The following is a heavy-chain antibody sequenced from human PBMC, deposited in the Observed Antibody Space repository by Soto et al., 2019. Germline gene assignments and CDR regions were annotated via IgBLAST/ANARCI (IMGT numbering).Heavy chain of an antibody. D-gene: IGHD3-22*01. CDR2: INHSGST. CDR3: ARGYYDSSGSDFDY. V-gene: IGHV4-34*01. J-gene: IGHJ4*02. Sequence: QVQLQQWGAGLLKPSETLSLTCAVYGGSFSGYYWSWIRQPPGKGLEWIGEINHSGSTNYNPSLKSRVTISVDTSKNQFSLKLSSVTAADTAVYYCARGYYDSSGSDFDYWGQGTLVTVSS. CDR1: GGSFSGYY.